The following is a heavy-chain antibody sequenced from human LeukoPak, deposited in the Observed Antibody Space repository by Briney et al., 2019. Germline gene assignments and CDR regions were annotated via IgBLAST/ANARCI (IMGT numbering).Heavy chain of an antibody. CDR1: GFTFSSYG. D-gene: IGHD3-22*01. J-gene: IGHJ3*02. V-gene: IGHV3-30*18. Sequence: PGRSLRLSCAASGFTFSSYGMHWVRQAPGKGLEWVAVISYDGSNKYYADSVKGRFTISRDNSKNTLYLQMNSLRAEDTAVYYCAKFPPDYYYDSSGTDDAFDIWGQGTMVTVSS. CDR2: ISYDGSNK. CDR3: AKFPPDYYYDSSGTDDAFDI.